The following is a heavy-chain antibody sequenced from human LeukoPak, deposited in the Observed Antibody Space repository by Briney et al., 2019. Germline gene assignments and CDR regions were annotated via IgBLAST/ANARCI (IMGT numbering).Heavy chain of an antibody. CDR1: GFGFSGNA. CDR3: AIMHPYYDGSGYWVQ. J-gene: IGHJ4*02. V-gene: IGHV3-23*01. D-gene: IGHD3-22*01. CDR2: ISTSGGSS. Sequence: PGGSLRLSCAAAGFGFSGNAMAWVRQAPGKGLEWVSGISTSGGSSSYADSVKGRFTISRDNPRNTLYMQMNSLRAEDTALYYCAIMHPYYDGSGYWVQWGQGTLVTVSS.